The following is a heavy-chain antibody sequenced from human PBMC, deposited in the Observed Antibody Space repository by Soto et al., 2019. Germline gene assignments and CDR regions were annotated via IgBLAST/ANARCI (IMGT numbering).Heavy chain of an antibody. Sequence: SETLSLTCAVFGGSFSGYYWSWIRQPPGKGLEWIGEINHRGSTNYNPSLKSRVTMSVDTSKNQFSPKLSSVAAADTAVYYCARSRDGYNYFDSWGQGTQVTVSS. CDR1: GGSFSGYY. CDR2: INHRGST. J-gene: IGHJ4*02. D-gene: IGHD5-12*01. CDR3: ARSRDGYNYFDS. V-gene: IGHV4-34*01.